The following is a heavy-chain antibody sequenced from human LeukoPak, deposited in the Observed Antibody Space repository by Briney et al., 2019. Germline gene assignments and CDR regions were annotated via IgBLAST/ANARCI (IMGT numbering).Heavy chain of an antibody. D-gene: IGHD3-3*01. Sequence: GGSLRLSCAASGFTFSNYWMTWVRQAPGKGLEWVANIKQDGREKYCVDSVKGRFTISRDNAKNSLYLQMNSLRAEDTAVYFCARDAFSRISIFGVVSDAFDIWGQGTMVTVSS. CDR3: ARDAFSRISIFGVVSDAFDI. CDR2: IKQDGREK. J-gene: IGHJ3*02. V-gene: IGHV3-7*01. CDR1: GFTFSNYW.